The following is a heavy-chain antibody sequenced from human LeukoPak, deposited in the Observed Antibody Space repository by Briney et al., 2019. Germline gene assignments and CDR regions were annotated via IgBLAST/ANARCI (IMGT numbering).Heavy chain of an antibody. CDR1: GFTVSSNY. CDR3: ATEIAVFGVVIQSYYYGMDV. D-gene: IGHD3-3*01. Sequence: GGSLRLSCAASGFTVSSNYMSWVRQAPGKGLEWVSVIYSGGSTYYADSVKGRFTISRDNAKNSLYLQMNSLRAEDTAVYYCATEIAVFGVVIQSYYYGMDVWGQGTTVTVSS. V-gene: IGHV3-66*01. CDR2: IYSGGST. J-gene: IGHJ6*02.